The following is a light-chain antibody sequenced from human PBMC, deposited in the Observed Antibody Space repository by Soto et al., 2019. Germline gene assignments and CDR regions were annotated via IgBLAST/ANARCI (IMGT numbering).Light chain of an antibody. V-gene: IGLV2-14*01. CDR3: SSYSSSSTPYV. CDR1: SGDVGGDHY. J-gene: IGLJ1*01. Sequence: QSAMTQLSGVSVSAGQSSTISWTGGSGDVGGDHYVSWYQQHPRKAPTLTIYDVSNRPSGVSHRFSGSKSGNTASLTISGLQAEDEADYYCSSYSSSSTPYVFGTGTKVTVL. CDR2: DVS.